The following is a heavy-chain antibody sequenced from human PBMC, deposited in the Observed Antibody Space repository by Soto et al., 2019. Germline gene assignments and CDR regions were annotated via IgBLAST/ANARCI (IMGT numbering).Heavy chain of an antibody. Sequence: EVQLVESGGGLVQPGRSLRLSCSASGFTFGDYALSWFRQAPGKGLEWVGFITSKRYGGTTESAASVKGRFSISRDDYKSIAYLQMNSLKTEDTAVYYCTRIPPNGYCSSSSCSAFDIWGQGTMVTVSS. V-gene: IGHV3-49*03. CDR3: TRIPPNGYCSSSSCSAFDI. J-gene: IGHJ3*02. CDR2: ITSKRYGGTT. D-gene: IGHD2-2*01. CDR1: GFTFGDYA.